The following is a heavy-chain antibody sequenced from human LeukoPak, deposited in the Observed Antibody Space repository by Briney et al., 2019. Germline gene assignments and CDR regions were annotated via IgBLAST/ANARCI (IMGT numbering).Heavy chain of an antibody. V-gene: IGHV1-18*01. D-gene: IGHD3-22*01. CDR2: IGAYNGNT. Sequence: ASVKVSCKASGYTFTSYGISWVRQAPGQGLEWMGWIGAYNGNTNYAQKLQGRVTMTTDTSTSTAYMELRSLRSDDTAVYYCARGLRLYYDSSGYYPFDYWGQGTLVTVSS. CDR3: ARGLRLYYDSSGYYPFDY. CDR1: GYTFTSYG. J-gene: IGHJ4*02.